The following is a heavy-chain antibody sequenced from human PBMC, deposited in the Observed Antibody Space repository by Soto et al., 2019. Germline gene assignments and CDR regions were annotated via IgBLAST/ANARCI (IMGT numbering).Heavy chain of an antibody. Sequence: EVQLVESGGGLVKPGGSLRLSCAASGFTFSNAWMSWVRQAPGKGLEWVGRIKSKTDGGTTDYAAPVKGRFTISRDDSKNTLYLQMNSLKTEDTAVYYCTTQGSSYGYGSYYYYGMDVWGQGTTVTVSS. J-gene: IGHJ6*02. CDR3: TTQGSSYGYGSYYYYGMDV. CDR1: GFTFSNAW. D-gene: IGHD5-18*01. CDR2: IKSKTDGGTT. V-gene: IGHV3-15*01.